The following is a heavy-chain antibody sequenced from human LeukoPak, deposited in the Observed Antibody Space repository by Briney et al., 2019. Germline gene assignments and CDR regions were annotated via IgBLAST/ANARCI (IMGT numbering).Heavy chain of an antibody. CDR1: GGSISSYY. CDR3: ARLTITIFGVIMMAFDY. CDR2: IYYSGST. Sequence: ASETLSLTCTVSGGSISSYYWSWIRQPPGKGLEWIGYIYYSGSTNYNPSLKSRVTISVDTSKNQFSLKLSSVTAADTAVYYCARLTITIFGVIMMAFDYWGQGTQVTVSS. D-gene: IGHD3-3*01. V-gene: IGHV4-59*08. J-gene: IGHJ4*02.